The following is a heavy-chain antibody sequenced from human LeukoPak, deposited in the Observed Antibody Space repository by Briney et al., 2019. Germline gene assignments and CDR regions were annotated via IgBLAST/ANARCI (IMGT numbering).Heavy chain of an antibody. Sequence: GGSLRLSCAASGFTFSSYAMSWVRQAPGKGLEWVSAISGSGGSTYYADSVKGRFTISRDNSKNTLYLRMNSLRAEDTAVYYCAKDLGYYDSSGYTAGDYWGQGTLVTVSS. CDR2: ISGSGGST. V-gene: IGHV3-23*01. J-gene: IGHJ4*02. D-gene: IGHD3-22*01. CDR3: AKDLGYYDSSGYTAGDY. CDR1: GFTFSSYA.